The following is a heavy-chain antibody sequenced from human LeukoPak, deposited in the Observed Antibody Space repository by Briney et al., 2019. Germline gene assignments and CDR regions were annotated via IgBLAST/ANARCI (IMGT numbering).Heavy chain of an antibody. Sequence: GRSLRLSCAASGFTFSSYAMHWVRQAPGKGLEWVAVISYDGSNKYYADSVKGRFTISRDNSKNTLYLQMNSLIAEDTAVYYCARDDPYGDYIDYWGQGTLVTVSS. CDR1: GFTFSSYA. D-gene: IGHD4-17*01. CDR2: ISYDGSNK. CDR3: ARDDPYGDYIDY. J-gene: IGHJ4*02. V-gene: IGHV3-30*04.